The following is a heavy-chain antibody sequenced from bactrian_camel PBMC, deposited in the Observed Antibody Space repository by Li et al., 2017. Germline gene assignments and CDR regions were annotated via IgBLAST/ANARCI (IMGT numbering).Heavy chain of an antibody. D-gene: IGHD5*01. Sequence: HVQLVESGGGSMQTGGSLRLSRTMSGYDHIRNYMGWFRQAPGKEREGVASLDFRGRMAYAESVKGRFAITQNRAKNTAKRTVYLQMDSLKPEDTAVYYCAADESLGFILSGGCGGLWYGVLSYTYSGQGTQVTVS. V-gene: IGHV3S53*01. J-gene: IGHJ4*01. CDR3: AADESLGFILSGGCGGLWYGVLSYTY. CDR1: GYDHIRNY. CDR2: LDFRGRM.